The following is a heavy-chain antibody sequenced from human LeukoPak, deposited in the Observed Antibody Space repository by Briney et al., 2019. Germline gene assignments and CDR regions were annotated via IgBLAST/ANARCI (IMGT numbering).Heavy chain of an antibody. CDR2: VYHSGTT. J-gene: IGHJ6*02. CDR1: GGSISSSSYY. CDR3: ARGRAAGTRPFYYYYYGMDV. D-gene: IGHD6-13*01. Sequence: PSETLSLTCTVSGGSISSSSYYWGWIRQPPGKGLEWIGNVYHSGTTYYNPSLKSRVTISVDTSKNQFSLNLSSVTAADTAVYYCARGRAAGTRPFYYYYYGMDVWGQGTTVTVSS. V-gene: IGHV4-39*01.